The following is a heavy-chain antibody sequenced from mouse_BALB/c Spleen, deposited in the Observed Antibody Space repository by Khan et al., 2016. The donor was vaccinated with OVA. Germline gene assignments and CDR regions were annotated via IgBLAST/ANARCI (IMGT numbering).Heavy chain of an antibody. J-gene: IGHJ2*02. V-gene: IGHV3-2*02. CDR1: GYSITSDYA. CDR3: ARVYGGDFDY. CDR2: ISYSGNT. D-gene: IGHD1-1*02. Sequence: VQLKESGPGLVKPSQSLSLTCTVTGYSITSDYAWNWIRQFPGNKLEWMGFISYSGNTKYNPSLKSRFSITGDTSKNKFFLQLNSVTTEDTATYYCARVYGGDFDYWGQGTSLTVSS.